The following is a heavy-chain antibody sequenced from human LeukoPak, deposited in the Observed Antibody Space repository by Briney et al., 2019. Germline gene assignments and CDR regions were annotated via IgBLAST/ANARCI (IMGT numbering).Heavy chain of an antibody. V-gene: IGHV4-39*01. Sequence: SETLSLTCTVSGGSISSSSYYWGWIRQPPGKRLEWIGSIYYSGSTYYNPSLKSRVTISVDTSKNQFSLKLSSVTAADTAVYYCASGYDYVWGSYRYTFDYWGQGTLVTVSS. CDR3: ASGYDYVWGSYRYTFDY. CDR2: IYYSGST. J-gene: IGHJ4*02. CDR1: GGSISSSSYY. D-gene: IGHD3-16*02.